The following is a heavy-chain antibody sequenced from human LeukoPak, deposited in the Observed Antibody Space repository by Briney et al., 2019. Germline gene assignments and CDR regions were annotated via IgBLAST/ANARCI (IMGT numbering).Heavy chain of an antibody. CDR1: GYTFTSYG. J-gene: IGHJ6*02. D-gene: IGHD3-10*01. Sequence: GASVKVSCKASGYTFTSYGISWVRQAPGQGLEWMGWISAYNGNTNYAQKLQGRVTMTTDTSTSTAYMELRSLRSDDTAVYYCAGDRNYYGSGSYDNYYGMDVWGQGTTATVSS. CDR3: AGDRNYYGSGSYDNYYGMDV. V-gene: IGHV1-18*01. CDR2: ISAYNGNT.